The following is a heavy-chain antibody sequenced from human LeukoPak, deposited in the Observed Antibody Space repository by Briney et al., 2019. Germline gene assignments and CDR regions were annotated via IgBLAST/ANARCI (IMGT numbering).Heavy chain of an antibody. Sequence: PGRSLRLSCAASGFTLDDYAMHWVRQAPGKGLEWVSGISWNSGNIGYADSVKGRFTISRDNAKNSLYLQMNSLRAEDTAVYYCARDTDPQPLTEGSGYFDYWGQGILVTVSS. V-gene: IGHV3-9*01. J-gene: IGHJ4*02. CDR2: ISWNSGNI. CDR1: GFTLDDYA. D-gene: IGHD2-21*02. CDR3: ARDTDPQPLTEGSGYFDY.